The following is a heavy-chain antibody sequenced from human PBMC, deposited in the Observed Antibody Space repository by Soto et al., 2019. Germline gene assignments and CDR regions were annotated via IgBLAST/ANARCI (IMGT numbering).Heavy chain of an antibody. V-gene: IGHV1-18*01. CDR2: ISAYNGNT. D-gene: IGHD6-19*01. CDR1: GYTFTSYG. CDR3: ARVVRAVAGSWNWFDP. Sequence: ASVKVSCKASGYTFTSYGISWVRQAPGQGREWMGWISAYNGNTNYAQKLQGRVTMTTDTSTSTAYMELRSLRSDDTAVYYCARVVRAVAGSWNWFDPWGQGALVTVSS. J-gene: IGHJ5*02.